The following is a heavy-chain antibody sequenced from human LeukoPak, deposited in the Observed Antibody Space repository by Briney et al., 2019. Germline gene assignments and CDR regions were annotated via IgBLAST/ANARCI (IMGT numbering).Heavy chain of an antibody. CDR2: IYYSGST. V-gene: IGHV4-59*12. CDR3: ARPVTLIVGAQNLGDYYMDV. Sequence: SETLSLTCTVSGGSISSYYWSWIRQPPGKGLEWIGYIYYSGSTNYNPSLKSRVTISVDTSKNQFSLKLSSVTAADTAVYYCARPVTLIVGAQNLGDYYMDVWGKGTTVTISS. D-gene: IGHD1-26*01. CDR1: GGSISSYY. J-gene: IGHJ6*03.